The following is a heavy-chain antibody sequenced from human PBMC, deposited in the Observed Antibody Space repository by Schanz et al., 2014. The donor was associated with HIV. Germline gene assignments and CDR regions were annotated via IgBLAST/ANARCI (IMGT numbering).Heavy chain of an antibody. Sequence: QVQLVESGGGVVQPGRSLRLSCAASGFTFSSYGMHWVRQAPGKGQEWGAVISYDGSNKYYADSVKGRFTISRDNSKNTLYLQMNSLRAEDTAVYYCAKGSSLWSFYYGMDVWGQGTTVTVSS. V-gene: IGHV3-30*18. CDR1: GFTFSSYG. CDR2: ISYDGSNK. J-gene: IGHJ6*02. D-gene: IGHD3-10*01. CDR3: AKGSSLWSFYYGMDV.